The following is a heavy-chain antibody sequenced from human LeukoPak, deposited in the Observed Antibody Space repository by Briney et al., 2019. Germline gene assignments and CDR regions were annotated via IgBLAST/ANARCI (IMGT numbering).Heavy chain of an antibody. V-gene: IGHV4-38-2*02. Sequence: SETLSLTCTISGYSISSGYYWGWVSQPPGKALEWIGNIFYSGSTYYSPSLKSRVTISLDTSRNQFSLKLNSVTAADTAVYYCARVEGVGASHEDYWGQGTLVIVSS. D-gene: IGHD1-26*01. CDR2: IFYSGST. J-gene: IGHJ4*02. CDR3: ARVEGVGASHEDY. CDR1: GYSISSGYY.